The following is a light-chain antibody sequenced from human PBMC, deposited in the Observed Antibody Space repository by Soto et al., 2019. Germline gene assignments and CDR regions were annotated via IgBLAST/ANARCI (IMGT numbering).Light chain of an antibody. J-gene: IGKJ2*01. Sequence: DIQMTQSPSSLSASVGDRVTITCQASQDISNQLNWYQQKPGKAPKLLIYDASNLETGVPSRFSGIGCGSDFTCTISSLQPEDIATYYCQQYDKLPPYTFGQVTKLEIK. CDR2: DAS. CDR1: QDISNQ. CDR3: QQYDKLPPYT. V-gene: IGKV1-33*01.